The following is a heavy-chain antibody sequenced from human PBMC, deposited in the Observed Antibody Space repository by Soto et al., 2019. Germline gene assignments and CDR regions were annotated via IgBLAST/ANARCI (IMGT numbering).Heavy chain of an antibody. Sequence: QVQLVESGGGVVQPGRSLRLSCTASGFTFSSDSLHWVRQAPGKGLEWVTAISHDGGDSYYADSVKGRFTISRDNSKGTLYLQMCSLRPEGTAIYYCARELGYDHTAGSVFDLWGRGTMVTVSS. J-gene: IGHJ3*01. V-gene: IGHV3-30-3*01. D-gene: IGHD3-22*01. CDR1: GFTFSSDS. CDR2: ISHDGGDS. CDR3: ARELGYDHTAGSVFDL.